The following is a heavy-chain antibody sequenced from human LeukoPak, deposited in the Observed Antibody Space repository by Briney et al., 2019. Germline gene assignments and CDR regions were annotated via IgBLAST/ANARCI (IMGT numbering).Heavy chain of an antibody. CDR1: GFTFSSYA. CDR3: AKVHWRYCSGGSCSYYYGMDG. Sequence: GGSLRLSCAASGFTFSSYAMSWVRQAPGKGLEWVSAISGSGGSTYYADSVKGRFTISRDNSKSTVYLQMNSLRAEDTAVYYCAKVHWRYCSGGSCSYYYGMDGWGQGTTVTVSS. CDR2: ISGSGGST. J-gene: IGHJ6*01. D-gene: IGHD2-15*01. V-gene: IGHV3-23*01.